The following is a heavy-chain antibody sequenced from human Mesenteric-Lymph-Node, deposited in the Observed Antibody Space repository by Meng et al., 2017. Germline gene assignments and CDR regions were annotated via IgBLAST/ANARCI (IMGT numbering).Heavy chain of an antibody. CDR3: ARVRREYYYGMDV. Sequence: GSLRLSCAVSGGSISSSHWWSWVRQPPGKGLEWIGEIYHSGSTNYNPSLKSRVTISVDKSKNQFSLKLSSVTAADTAVYYCARVRREYYYGMDVWGQGTTVTDSS. CDR2: IYHSGST. V-gene: IGHV4-4*02. J-gene: IGHJ6*02. D-gene: IGHD3-10*01. CDR1: GGSISSSHW.